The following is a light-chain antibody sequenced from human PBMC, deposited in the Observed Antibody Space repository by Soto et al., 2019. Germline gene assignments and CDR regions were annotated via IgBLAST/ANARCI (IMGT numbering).Light chain of an antibody. Sequence: EFVLTHSPGTLSLSPGERATLSCRASQSVGYHLAWYQQKPGQAPRLLIYDASNRATGIPARFSGSGSGTDFTLAISSLEPEDFAVYYCQQRSNWPPVTFGGGTKV. V-gene: IGKV3-11*01. CDR1: QSVGYH. CDR2: DAS. J-gene: IGKJ4*01. CDR3: QQRSNWPPVT.